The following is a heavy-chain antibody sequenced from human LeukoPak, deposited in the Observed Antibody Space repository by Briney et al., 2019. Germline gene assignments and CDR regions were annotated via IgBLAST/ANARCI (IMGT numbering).Heavy chain of an antibody. V-gene: IGHV1-2*02. CDR2: IDPNSGGT. Sequence: GASVKVSCKASGYTFTGYRMHWVRQAPGQGLEWMGWIDPNSGGTNFAQKFQARVTMTRDTSISTAYMELNSLKSDDTAVYYCARVPTPTIMITFGGIMPDEFDFWGQGALVTVSS. CDR3: ARVPTPTIMITFGGIMPDEFDF. D-gene: IGHD3-16*01. CDR1: GYTFTGYR. J-gene: IGHJ4*02.